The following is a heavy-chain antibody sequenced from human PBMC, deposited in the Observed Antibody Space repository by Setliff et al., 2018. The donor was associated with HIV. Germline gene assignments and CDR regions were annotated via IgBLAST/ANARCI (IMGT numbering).Heavy chain of an antibody. CDR1: GFTFSTYG. CDR3: ARHSQQLVYYYGMDV. D-gene: IGHD6-13*01. CDR2: ISSSSSYI. V-gene: IGHV3-21*01. Sequence: GGSLRLSCVASGFTFSTYGMHWVRQAPGKGLEWVSSISSSSSYIYYADSVKGRFTISRDNAKNSLYLQMNSLRAEDTAVYYCARHSQQLVYYYGMDVWGQGATVTVSS. J-gene: IGHJ6*02.